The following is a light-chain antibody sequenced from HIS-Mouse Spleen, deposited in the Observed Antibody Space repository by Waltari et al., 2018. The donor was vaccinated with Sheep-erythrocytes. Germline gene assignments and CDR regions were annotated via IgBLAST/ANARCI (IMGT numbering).Light chain of an antibody. J-gene: IGLJ2*01. CDR3: SSYTSSSTQV. CDR2: EVS. V-gene: IGLV2-14*01. CDR1: SSDVVGYNY. Sequence: QSALTQPASVSGSPGQSITISCTGTSSDVVGYNYVSWYQQHPGKAPKLMIYEVSNRPSGVSNLFSGSKSGNTASLTISGLQAEDEADYYCSSYTSSSTQVFGGGTKLTVL.